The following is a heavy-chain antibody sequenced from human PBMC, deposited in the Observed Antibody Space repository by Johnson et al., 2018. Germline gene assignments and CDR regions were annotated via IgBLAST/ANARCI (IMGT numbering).Heavy chain of an antibody. V-gene: IGHV3-7*03. D-gene: IGHD6-6*01. CDR3: ARDFVLQH. CDR2: IKQDGSEK. J-gene: IGHJ1*01. Sequence: VQLVQSGAEVKKPGSSVKVSCKASGFTFSSYAMSWVRQAPGKGLEWVANIKQDGSEKYYVDSVKGRFTISRDNAKNSRYLQMNSLGAEDPAVYYCARDFVLQHWGQGTLVTVSS. CDR1: GFTFSSYA.